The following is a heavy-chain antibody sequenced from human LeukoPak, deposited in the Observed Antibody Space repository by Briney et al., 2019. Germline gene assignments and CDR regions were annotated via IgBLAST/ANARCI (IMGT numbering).Heavy chain of an antibody. Sequence: GGSLRLSCAASGFTFSSYWMHWVRQAPGKGLAWVSRVNSDGSTTGYADSVRGRFTISRDNANNTLYLQMNSLRAEDTAVYYCTRVDYGSGRAIDYWGQGTLVTVSS. CDR1: GFTFSSYW. CDR2: VNSDGSTT. CDR3: TRVDYGSGRAIDY. V-gene: IGHV3-74*01. D-gene: IGHD3-10*01. J-gene: IGHJ4*02.